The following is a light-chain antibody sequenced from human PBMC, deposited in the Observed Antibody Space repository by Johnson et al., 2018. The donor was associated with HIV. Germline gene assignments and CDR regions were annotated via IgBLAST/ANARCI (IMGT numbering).Light chain of an antibody. CDR3: GTWDSSLSAFNYV. CDR2: ENN. CDR1: SSNIGNNY. J-gene: IGLJ1*01. Sequence: PVLTQPPSVSAAPGQKVTISCSGSSSNIGNNYVSWYQQFPGTAPKLLIYENNKRPSGIPDRFSGSKSGTSATLGITGLQTGDEADYYCGTWDSSLSAFNYVFGTGTKVTVL. V-gene: IGLV1-51*02.